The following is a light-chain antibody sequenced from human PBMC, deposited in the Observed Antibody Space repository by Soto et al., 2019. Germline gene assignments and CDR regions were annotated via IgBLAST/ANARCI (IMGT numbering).Light chain of an antibody. CDR2: AAS. CDR1: QSIRTY. V-gene: IGKV1-39*01. CDR3: QQSYSNPFT. Sequence: DIQMTQSPSSLSASVGDRVTITCRISQSIRTYLNWYQQKPGKAPNLLIYAASSLQSGVPSRFSGSGSGTDFTLTISSLQRDDFATYYCQQSYSNPFTFGPGTTVDIQ. J-gene: IGKJ3*01.